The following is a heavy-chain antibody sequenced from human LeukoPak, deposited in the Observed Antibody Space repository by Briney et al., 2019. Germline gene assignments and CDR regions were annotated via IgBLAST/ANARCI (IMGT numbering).Heavy chain of an antibody. V-gene: IGHV4-4*07. CDR1: GVSMRNSY. CDR2: IFTTGST. D-gene: IGHD1-14*01. J-gene: IGHJ1*01. Sequence: PSETLSLTCTVSGVSMRNSYWSWIRQPAGKGLEWVGRIFTTGSTNYNPSLKSRVTMSIDTSKNQFSLKMTPVTAADTAVYYCARDGVPLTNLVARPFHPRGQGTLVTVSS. CDR3: ARDGVPLTNLVARPFHP.